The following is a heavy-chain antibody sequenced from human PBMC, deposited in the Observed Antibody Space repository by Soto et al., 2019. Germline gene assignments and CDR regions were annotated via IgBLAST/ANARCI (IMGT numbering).Heavy chain of an antibody. CDR1: GYTFTSYD. J-gene: IGHJ4*02. D-gene: IGHD3-16*02. V-gene: IGHV1-8*01. CDR3: ARESTDYDYIWGSYRTFDY. CDR2: RNPNSGNT. Sequence: QVQLVQSGAEVKKPGASVKVSCKASGYTFTSYDINWVRQATGQGLEWMGWRNPNSGNTGYAQKFQGRVTMTRNTSISTAYMELSSLRSEDTAVYYCARESTDYDYIWGSYRTFDYWGQGTLVTVSS.